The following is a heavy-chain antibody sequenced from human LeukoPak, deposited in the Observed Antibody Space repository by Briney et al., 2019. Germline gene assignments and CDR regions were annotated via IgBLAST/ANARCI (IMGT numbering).Heavy chain of an antibody. CDR2: IYSGGST. CDR3: ARAGYSYESDAFDI. CDR1: EFSVGSNY. D-gene: IGHD5-18*01. Sequence: GGSLRLSCAASEFSVGSNYMTWVRQAPGKGLEWVSLIYSGGSTYYADSVKGRFTISRDNSKNTLYLQMNSLRAEDTAVYYCARAGYSYESDAFDIWGQGTMVTVSS. V-gene: IGHV3-66*01. J-gene: IGHJ3*02.